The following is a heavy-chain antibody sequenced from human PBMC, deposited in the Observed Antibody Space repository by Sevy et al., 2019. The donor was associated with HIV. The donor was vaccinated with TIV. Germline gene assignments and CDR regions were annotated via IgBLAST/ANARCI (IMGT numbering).Heavy chain of an antibody. CDR1: GLTFGDYC. CDR3: TRWKAAQSIFDY. D-gene: IGHD6-13*01. J-gene: IGHJ4*02. CDR2: LKSDVYGGTV. Sequence: GGSLRLSCTASGLTFGDYCMSWVRQAPGKGLEWVAFLKSDVYGGTVDHAASVRGRFVISRVDSKTIAYLQMNDLKTEDTGVYYCTRWKAAQSIFDYWGQGALVTVSS. V-gene: IGHV3-49*04.